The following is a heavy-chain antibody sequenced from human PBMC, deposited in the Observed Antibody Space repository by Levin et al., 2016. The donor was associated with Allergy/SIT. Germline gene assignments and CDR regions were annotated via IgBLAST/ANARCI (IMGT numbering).Heavy chain of an antibody. J-gene: IGHJ5*02. CDR2: INWNGGRT. Sequence: VRQAPGKGLEWVSGINWNGGRTGYADSVKGRFTISRDNAKKSLYLQMNSLRAEDTALYYCARDRKTALFNDNWFDPWGQGTLVTVSS. CDR3: ARDRKTALFNDNWFDP. D-gene: IGHD2-21*01. V-gene: IGHV3-20*03.